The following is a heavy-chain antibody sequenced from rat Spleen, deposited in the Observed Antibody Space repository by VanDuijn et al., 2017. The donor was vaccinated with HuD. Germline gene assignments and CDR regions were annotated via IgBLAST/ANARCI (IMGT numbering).Heavy chain of an antibody. CDR1: GFTFSDYG. CDR3: TREIIRGTRDWFAD. V-gene: IGHV5-29*01. CDR2: ISNDGSIT. J-gene: IGHJ3*01. Sequence: EVQLVESGGGLVQPGRSLKLSCAASGFTFSDYGVAWVRQAPTTGLEWVATISNDGSITYYRDSVKGRFTLSRDNATSTLYLQMNSLRSEDTATYYCTREIIRGTRDWFADWGQGTLVTVSS. D-gene: IGHD4-3*01.